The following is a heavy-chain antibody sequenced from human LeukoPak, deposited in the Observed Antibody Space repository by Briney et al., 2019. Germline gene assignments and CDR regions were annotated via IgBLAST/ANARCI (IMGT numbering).Heavy chain of an antibody. CDR1: GFTFDDYA. CDR3: ARVRTVYDSSGYYLDY. J-gene: IGHJ4*02. V-gene: IGHV3-9*01. Sequence: GGSLRLSCAASGFTFDDYAMHWVRQAPGKGLEWVSGISWNSGSIGYADSVKGRFTISRDNAKNSLYLQMNSLRAEDTAVYYCARVRTVYDSSGYYLDYWGQGTLVTVSS. D-gene: IGHD3-22*01. CDR2: ISWNSGSI.